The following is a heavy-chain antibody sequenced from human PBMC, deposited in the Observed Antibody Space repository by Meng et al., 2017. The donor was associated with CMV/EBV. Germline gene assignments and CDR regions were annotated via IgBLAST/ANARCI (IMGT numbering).Heavy chain of an antibody. CDR2: INSDVSST. CDR3: ARDRVPTNWNDVYNWFDP. J-gene: IGHJ5*02. Sequence: GGSLRPSCAASGFTCSSYWMHWVRQAPGKGLVSVSRINSDVSSTSYADSVKGRFTISRDNAKNTLYLQMNSLRAEDTAVYYCARDRVPTNWNDVYNWFDPWGQGTLVTVSS. CDR1: GFTCSSYW. V-gene: IGHV3-74*01. D-gene: IGHD1-1*01.